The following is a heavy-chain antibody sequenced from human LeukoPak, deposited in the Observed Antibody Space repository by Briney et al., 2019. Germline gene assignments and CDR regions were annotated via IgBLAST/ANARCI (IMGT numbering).Heavy chain of an antibody. V-gene: IGHV1-69*02. Sequence: SVKVSCKASGGTFSSYTISWVRQAPGQGLEWMGRIIPILGIANYAQKFQGRVTITADKSTSTAYMELSSLRSEDTAVYYCARVPSIAAARTYYYYYYMDVWGKGTTVTVSS. CDR2: IIPILGIA. J-gene: IGHJ6*03. CDR3: ARVPSIAAARTYYYYYYMDV. CDR1: GGTFSSYT. D-gene: IGHD6-13*01.